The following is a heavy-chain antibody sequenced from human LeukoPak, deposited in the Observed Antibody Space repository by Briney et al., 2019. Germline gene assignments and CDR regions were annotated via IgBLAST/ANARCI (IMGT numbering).Heavy chain of an antibody. V-gene: IGHV1-8*01. CDR2: MNPNSGNT. D-gene: IGHD3-10*01. CDR3: ARVITMVRGVTEFDY. J-gene: IGHJ4*02. CDR1: GYTFTSYD. Sequence: ALVKVSCKASGYTFTSYDINWVRQATGQGLEWMGWMNPNSGNTGYAQKFQGRVTMTRNTSISTAYMDLSSLRSEDTAVYYCARVITMVRGVTEFDYWGQGTLVTVSS.